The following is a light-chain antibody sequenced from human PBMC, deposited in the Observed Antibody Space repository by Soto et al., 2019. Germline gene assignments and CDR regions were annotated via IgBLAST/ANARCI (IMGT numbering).Light chain of an antibody. CDR2: ATS. CDR1: QRVSNN. V-gene: IGKV3-15*01. Sequence: EIVMTQSPATLSVSPGERATLSCRASQRVSNNLAWYKQRPGRSPRLLIYATSTRATGIPARFSGSGSGTEFTFTISSLQSEDFSVYYCQQYDNWPPPFGQGTRLEIK. CDR3: QQYDNWPPP. J-gene: IGKJ5*01.